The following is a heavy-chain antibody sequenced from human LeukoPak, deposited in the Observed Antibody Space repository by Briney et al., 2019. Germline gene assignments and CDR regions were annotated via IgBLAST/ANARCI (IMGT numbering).Heavy chain of an antibody. CDR3: AKGLGAPYYYYGMDV. Sequence: PPGGSLRLSCAASGFTFDDYAMHWVRQAPGKGLEWVSGISWNSGSIGYADSVKGRFTISRDNAKNSLYLQMNSLRAEDTALYYCAKGLGAPYYYYGMDVWGQETTVTVSS. CDR1: GFTFDDYA. D-gene: IGHD1-26*01. J-gene: IGHJ6*02. V-gene: IGHV3-9*01. CDR2: ISWNSGSI.